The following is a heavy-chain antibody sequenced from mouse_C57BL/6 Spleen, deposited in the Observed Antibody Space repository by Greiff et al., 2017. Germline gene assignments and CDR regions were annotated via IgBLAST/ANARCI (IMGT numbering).Heavy chain of an antibody. CDR1: GFTFSDAW. J-gene: IGHJ2*01. D-gene: IGHD4-1*01. Sequence: EVQVVESGGGLVQPGGSMKLSCAASGFTFSDAWMDWVRQSPEKGLEWVAEIRNKANNHATYYAESVKGRFTISRDDSKSSVYLQMNSLRAEDTGIYYCTGNWDGYFDYWGQGTTLTVSS. CDR2: IRNKANNHAT. CDR3: TGNWDGYFDY. V-gene: IGHV6-6*01.